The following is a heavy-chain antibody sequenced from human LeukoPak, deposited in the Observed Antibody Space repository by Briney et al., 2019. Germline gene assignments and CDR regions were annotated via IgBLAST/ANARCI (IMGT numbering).Heavy chain of an antibody. Sequence: GGSLRLSCAASGFTVSSNYMSWVRQAPGKGLEWVSVIYSGGSTYYADSVKGRFTISRDNSKNTLYLQMNSLRAEDTAVYYCARGDYGGISGFGYWGQGTLVTVSS. CDR2: IYSGGST. V-gene: IGHV3-53*01. CDR1: GFTVSSNY. D-gene: IGHD4-23*01. CDR3: ARGDYGGISGFGY. J-gene: IGHJ4*02.